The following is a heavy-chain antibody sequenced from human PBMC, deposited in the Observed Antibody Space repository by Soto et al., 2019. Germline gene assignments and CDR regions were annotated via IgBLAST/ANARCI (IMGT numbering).Heavy chain of an antibody. J-gene: IGHJ4*02. CDR2: IRGSGVDT. V-gene: IGHV3-23*04. D-gene: IGHD3-10*01. CDR1: GFTFNSYA. Sequence: EVQLVESGGGLVEPGGSLRLSCAASGFTFNSYAMNWVRQAPGKGLEWVSAIRGSGVDTYYADSVKGRFTISRDNSKNTLYMQMNSLRAEDTAVYFCAQGFGIRWQYYFDYWGQGTLVTVSS. CDR3: AQGFGIRWQYYFDY.